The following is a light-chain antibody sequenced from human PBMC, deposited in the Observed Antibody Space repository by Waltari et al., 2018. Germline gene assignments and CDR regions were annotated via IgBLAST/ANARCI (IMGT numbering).Light chain of an antibody. CDR2: DTN. V-gene: IGLV7-46*01. CDR3: LLYYGGPRV. Sequence: QAVVTQEPSLTVSPGGTVPLTCGSSPGAGTSAHYAYWLQEKPGQAPRTLIYDTNKKNSWTPARFSGSLLGGKAALTLSGAQPEDEADYYCLLYYGGPRVFGGGTKVTVL. CDR1: PGAGTSAHY. J-gene: IGLJ3*02.